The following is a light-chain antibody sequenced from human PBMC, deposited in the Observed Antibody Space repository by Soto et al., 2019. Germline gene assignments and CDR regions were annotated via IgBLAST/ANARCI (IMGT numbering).Light chain of an antibody. CDR3: CSYAGSSTYV. CDR1: SRDVGSYNL. J-gene: IGLJ1*01. CDR2: EGS. V-gene: IGLV2-23*01. Sequence: QSVLTQPASVSGSPGQSITISCTGTSRDVGSYNLVSWYQQHPGKAPKLMISEGSKRPSGVSNSFSGSKSGNTASLTISGLQAEDEADYYCCSYAGSSTYVFRTGTKVTVL.